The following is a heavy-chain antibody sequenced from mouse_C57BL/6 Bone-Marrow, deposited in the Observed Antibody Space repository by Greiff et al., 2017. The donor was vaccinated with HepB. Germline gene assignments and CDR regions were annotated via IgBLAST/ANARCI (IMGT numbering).Heavy chain of an antibody. D-gene: IGHD2-2*01. Sequence: QVQLQQSGAELARPGASVKLSCKASGYTFTSYGISWVKQRTGQGLEWIGEIYPRSGNTYYNEKFKGKATLTADKSSSTAYMELRSLTSEDSAVYFCAREGTMVTTLAWFAYWGQGTLVTVSA. CDR2: IYPRSGNT. J-gene: IGHJ3*01. CDR3: AREGTMVTTLAWFAY. CDR1: GYTFTSYG. V-gene: IGHV1-81*01.